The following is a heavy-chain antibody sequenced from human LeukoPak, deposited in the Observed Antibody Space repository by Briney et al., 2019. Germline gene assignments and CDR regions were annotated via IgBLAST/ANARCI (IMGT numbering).Heavy chain of an antibody. J-gene: IGHJ3*02. CDR3: ARGDYSNYVAAFDI. CDR1: DDSITMYY. V-gene: IGHV4-59*01. CDR2: ISYSGSS. Sequence: SETLSLTCSVSDDSITMYYWTWIRQPPGKGLEWIGYISYSGSSNYNPSLKSRVSISVDTSKNQFSLKLSSVTAADTAVYYCARGDYSNYVAAFDIWGQGTMVTVSS. D-gene: IGHD4-11*01.